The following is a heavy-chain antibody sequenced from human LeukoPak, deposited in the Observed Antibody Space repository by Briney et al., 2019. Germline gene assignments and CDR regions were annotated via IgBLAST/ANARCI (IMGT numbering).Heavy chain of an antibody. J-gene: IGHJ4*02. Sequence: TGGSLRLSCTASGFTFGDYAMSWVRQAPGKGLEWVGFIRSKAYGGTTEYAASVKGRFTISRDDSKSIAYLQMNSLKTEDTAVYYCTRGGYSYGNWVDYWGQGALVTVSS. V-gene: IGHV3-49*04. CDR2: IRSKAYGGTT. D-gene: IGHD5-18*01. CDR1: GFTFGDYA. CDR3: TRGGYSYGNWVDY.